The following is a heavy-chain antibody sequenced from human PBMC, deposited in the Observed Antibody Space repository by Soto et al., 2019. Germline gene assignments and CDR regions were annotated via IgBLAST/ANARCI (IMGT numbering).Heavy chain of an antibody. J-gene: IGHJ6*02. CDR2: ISGSGGST. V-gene: IGHV3-23*01. CDR3: AKSEPLKPYCSSTSCPAGVPDYYGMDV. Sequence: GGSLRLSCAASGFTLSSYAMSWVRQAPGKGLEWVSAISGSGGSTYYADSVKGRFTISRDNSKNTLYLQMNSLRAEDTAVYYCAKSEPLKPYCSSTSCPAGVPDYYGMDVWGQGTTVTVSS. D-gene: IGHD2-2*01. CDR1: GFTLSSYA.